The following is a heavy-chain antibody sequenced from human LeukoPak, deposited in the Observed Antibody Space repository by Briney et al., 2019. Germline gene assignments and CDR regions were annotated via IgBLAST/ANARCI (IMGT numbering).Heavy chain of an antibody. V-gene: IGHV3-23*01. CDR2: VSGSGGST. CDR3: AKDRSTTITNADY. D-gene: IGHD2/OR15-2a*01. J-gene: IGHJ4*02. Sequence: GGSLRLSCAASGFTFSSYAMTWVRQAPGKGLEWVSTVSGSGGSTYYADSVKGRFTISRDNSKNTLYLQMNSLRAEDTAVYYCAKDRSTTITNADYWGQGTLVTVSS. CDR1: GFTFSSYA.